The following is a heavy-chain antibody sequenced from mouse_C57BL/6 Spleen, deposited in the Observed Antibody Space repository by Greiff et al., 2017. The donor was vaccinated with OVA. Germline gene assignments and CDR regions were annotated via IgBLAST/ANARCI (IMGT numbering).Heavy chain of an antibody. D-gene: IGHD4-1*01. CDR2: IHPNSGST. Sequence: QVQLQQPGAELVKPGASVKLSCKASGYTFTSYWMHWVKQRPGQGLEWIGMIHPNSGSTNYNEKFKSKATLTVDKSSSTAYMQLSSLTSEDSAVYYCAGGDEWDAPNWYFDVWGTGTTVTVSS. CDR1: GYTFTSYW. V-gene: IGHV1-64*01. J-gene: IGHJ1*03. CDR3: AGGDEWDAPNWYFDV.